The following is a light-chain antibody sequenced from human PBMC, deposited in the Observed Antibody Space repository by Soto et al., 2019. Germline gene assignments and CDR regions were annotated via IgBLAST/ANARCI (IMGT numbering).Light chain of an antibody. CDR2: LGS. J-gene: IGKJ1*01. CDR3: MQPLQSWT. CDR1: QSLLHSNGYNY. V-gene: IGKV2-28*01. Sequence: GMAEITLSLRVHPGERASISCRSIQSLLHSNGYNYLDWYLQKPGQSPQLLIYLGSNQASGVPDRFSGSGSGTDFTLKISRVEAEDVGVYYCMQPLQSWTFGQGTKVDIK.